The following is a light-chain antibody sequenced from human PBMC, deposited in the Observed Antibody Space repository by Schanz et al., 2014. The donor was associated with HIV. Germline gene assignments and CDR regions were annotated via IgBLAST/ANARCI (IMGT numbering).Light chain of an antibody. CDR3: NSYAGSNNLV. CDR2: EVT. J-gene: IGLJ2*01. CDR1: RSDIGNYDF. Sequence: QSALTQPPSASGSPGQSVTISCTGTRSDIGNYDFVSWYQQHPGQAPKLIIYEVTKRPSGVPARFSGSKSDNTASLTVSGLQADDEADYYCNSYAGSNNLVFGGGTKLTVL. V-gene: IGLV2-8*01.